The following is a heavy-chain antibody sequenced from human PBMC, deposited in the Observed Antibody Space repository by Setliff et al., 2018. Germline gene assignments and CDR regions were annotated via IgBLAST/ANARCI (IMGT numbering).Heavy chain of an antibody. CDR3: ARDSNYEGAYDY. J-gene: IGHJ4*02. V-gene: IGHV5-51*01. D-gene: IGHD4-4*01. Sequence: PGESLKISCKGSGCSFTSYWIAWVRQVPGKGLEWMGIIYPGDSDTRYSPAFQGQVTISVDKSINTAYLQWGSLKASDTAMYYCARDSNYEGAYDYWGQGTLVTVSS. CDR2: IYPGDSDT. CDR1: GCSFTSYW.